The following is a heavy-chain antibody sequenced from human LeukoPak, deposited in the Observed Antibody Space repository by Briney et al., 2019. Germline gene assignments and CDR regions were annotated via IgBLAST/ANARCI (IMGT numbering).Heavy chain of an antibody. J-gene: IGHJ5*02. CDR1: GGSISSGHW. Sequence: SETLSLTCVVSGGSISSGHWWSWVRQPPGKGLEWIGEIHHSGSTNNNPSLKSRVIMSVDKSKNQFSLKLTSVTTTDTAVYFCASSVDYGGSWFDPWGQGTLVTVSS. D-gene: IGHD4-23*01. CDR3: ASSVDYGGSWFDP. V-gene: IGHV4-4*02. CDR2: IHHSGST.